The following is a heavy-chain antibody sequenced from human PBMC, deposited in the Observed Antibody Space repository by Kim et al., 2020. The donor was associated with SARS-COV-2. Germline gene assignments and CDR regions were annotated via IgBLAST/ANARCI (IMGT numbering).Heavy chain of an antibody. V-gene: IGHV3-53*04. D-gene: IGHD3-22*01. CDR3: ARASHYYDSSGYYYDDY. J-gene: IGHJ4*02. Sequence: VKGRFTISRHNSKNTLYLQMNSLRAEDTAVYYCARASHYYDSSGYYYDDYWGQGTLVTVSS.